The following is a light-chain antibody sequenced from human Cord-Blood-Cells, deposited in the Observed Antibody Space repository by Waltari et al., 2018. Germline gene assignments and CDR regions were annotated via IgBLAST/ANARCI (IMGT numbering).Light chain of an antibody. V-gene: IGLV2-23*03. CDR3: CSYAGSSTFDWV. CDR2: EGS. CDR1: SSDVGSYNL. J-gene: IGLJ3*02. Sequence: QSALTQPASVSGSPGQSITISCTGTSSDVGSYNLVSWFQQHPGKGPKLMIYEGSKRPSGVSNRFSGSKSGNTASLTISGLQAEDEADYYCCSYAGSSTFDWVFGGGTKLTVL.